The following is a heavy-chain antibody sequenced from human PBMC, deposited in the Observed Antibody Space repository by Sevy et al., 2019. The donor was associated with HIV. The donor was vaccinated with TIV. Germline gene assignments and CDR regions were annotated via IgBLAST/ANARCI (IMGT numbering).Heavy chain of an antibody. CDR3: ARESGRRSTSSGGSWDYYGMDV. Sequence: ASVKVSCKVSGYTLTKLSIHWVRQAPGKGLEWMGYFDPQEGETIYAQRFQGRLTMTVDTSTDTAYMELSSLTSEDTAVYYCARESGRRSTSSGGSWDYYGMDVWGQGTTVTVSS. V-gene: IGHV1-24*01. CDR2: FDPQEGET. J-gene: IGHJ6*02. CDR1: GYTLTKLS. D-gene: IGHD2-15*01.